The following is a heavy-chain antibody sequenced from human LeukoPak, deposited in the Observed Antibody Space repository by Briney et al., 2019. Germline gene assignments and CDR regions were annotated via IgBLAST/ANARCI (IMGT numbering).Heavy chain of an antibody. CDR2: ISYDGRIE. CDR3: ARGDYGGKKGGVDY. V-gene: IGHV3-30*03. J-gene: IGHJ4*02. D-gene: IGHD4-23*01. CDR1: GFTFSSYG. Sequence: GGSLRLSCAASGFTFSSYGMSWVRQAPAKGLEWVAVISYDGRIEYYADSVKGRFTISRDNEKNTLYLQMNSLRAQDTAVYYCARGDYGGKKGGVDYWGQGTLVTVSS.